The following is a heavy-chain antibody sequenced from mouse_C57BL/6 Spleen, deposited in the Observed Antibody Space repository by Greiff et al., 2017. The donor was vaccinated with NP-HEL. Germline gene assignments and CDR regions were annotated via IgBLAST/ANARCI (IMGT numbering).Heavy chain of an antibody. D-gene: IGHD1-1*01. CDR3: ARYRGITTEDYYAMDY. V-gene: IGHV1-59*01. CDR1: GYTFTSYW. CDR2: IDPSDSYT. J-gene: IGHJ4*01. Sequence: QLQQPGAELVRPGTSVKLSCKASGYTFTSYWMHWVKQRPGQGLEWIGVIDPSDSYTNYNQKFKGKATLTVDTSSSTAYMQLSSLTSEDSAVYYCARYRGITTEDYYAMDYWGQGTSVTVSS.